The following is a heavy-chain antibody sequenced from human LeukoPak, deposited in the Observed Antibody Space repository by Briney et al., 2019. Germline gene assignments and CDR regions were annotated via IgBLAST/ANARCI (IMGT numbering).Heavy chain of an antibody. V-gene: IGHV3-7*01. CDR3: ARDGGLHTNFDY. CDR1: GFTFRNYW. D-gene: IGHD2-15*01. Sequence: GGSLRLSCAASGFTFRNYWMGWVRQAPGKGLEWVANTKPDGTAEYYADSVRGRFTTSRDSANNFLYLQMNSLRGEDTAVYYCARDGGLHTNFDYWGQGTLVTVSS. CDR2: TKPDGTAE. J-gene: IGHJ4*02.